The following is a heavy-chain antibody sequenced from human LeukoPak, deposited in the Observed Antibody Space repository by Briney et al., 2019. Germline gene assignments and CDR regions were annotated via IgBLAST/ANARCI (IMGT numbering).Heavy chain of an antibody. D-gene: IGHD2-2*01. CDR3: ARGGAADCSDTSCYALDY. J-gene: IGHJ4*02. V-gene: IGHV1-2*02. CDR1: GYTFTVYY. CDR2: NNPNSGGA. Sequence: ASVKVSCKASGYTFTVYYIHWVRQAPGQGLEWMGLNNPNSGGANHAQKFQGRVTMTRDTSISTAYMELSRLRSDDTAVYYCARGGAADCSDTSCYALDYWAQGNLVTVSS.